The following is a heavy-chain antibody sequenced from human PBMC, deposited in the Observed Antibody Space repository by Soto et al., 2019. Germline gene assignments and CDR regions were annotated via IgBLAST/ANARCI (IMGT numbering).Heavy chain of an antibody. D-gene: IGHD3-22*01. CDR2: ISYDGSNK. CDR1: GFAFGSYG. V-gene: IGHV3-30*18. Sequence: GGSLRLSCAASGFAFGSYGMHWVRQAPGKGLEWVAVISYDGSNKYYADSVKGRFTISRDNSKNTLYLQMNSLRAEDTAVYYCAKPDDSSGYYRGYYFDYWGQGTLVTVSS. J-gene: IGHJ4*02. CDR3: AKPDDSSGYYRGYYFDY.